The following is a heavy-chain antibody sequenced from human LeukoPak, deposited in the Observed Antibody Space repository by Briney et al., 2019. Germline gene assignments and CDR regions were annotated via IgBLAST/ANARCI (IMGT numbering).Heavy chain of an antibody. V-gene: IGHV1-8*03. D-gene: IGHD6-6*01. J-gene: IGHJ4*02. CDR1: GYTFTTYF. CDR3: ARDGSSSSLDY. CDR2: MNPNSGNT. Sequence: GASVKVSCKASGYTFTTYFIHWVRQAPGQGLEWMGWMNPNSGNTGYAQKFQGRVTITRNTSISTAYMELSSLRSEDTAVYYCARDGSSSSLDYWGQGTLVTVSS.